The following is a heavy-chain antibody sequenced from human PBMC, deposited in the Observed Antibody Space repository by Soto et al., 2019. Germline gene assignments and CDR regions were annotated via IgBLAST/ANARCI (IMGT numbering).Heavy chain of an antibody. V-gene: IGHV3-13*04. CDR3: ARAIGPTLFDY. CDR1: GFTFSSYD. Sequence: GGSLRLSCSASGFTFSSYDMHWVRQGTGKGLEWVSEIGTTGDTYYAGSVKGRFTISRENAKNSLYLQMNSLRAGDTAIYFCARAIGPTLFDYWGQGTLVTVSS. CDR2: IGTTGDT. J-gene: IGHJ4*02. D-gene: IGHD3-22*01.